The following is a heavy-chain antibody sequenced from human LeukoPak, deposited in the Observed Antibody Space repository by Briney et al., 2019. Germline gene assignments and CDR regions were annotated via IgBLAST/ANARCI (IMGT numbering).Heavy chain of an antibody. CDR3: ARDLDY. J-gene: IGHJ4*02. Sequence: GRSLRLSCAASGFTFSSYAMHWVRQAPGKGLEWVAVISYDGSNKYYADSVKGRFTISRDNSKNTLYLQTNSLRAEDTAVYYCARDLDYWGQGTLVTVSS. V-gene: IGHV3-30-3*01. CDR2: ISYDGSNK. CDR1: GFTFSSYA.